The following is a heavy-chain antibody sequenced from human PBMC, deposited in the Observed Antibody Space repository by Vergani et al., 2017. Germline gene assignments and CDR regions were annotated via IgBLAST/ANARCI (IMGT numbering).Heavy chain of an antibody. CDR3: ARGKGYCSGFSGYYYYGMDV. CDR2: INHSGST. J-gene: IGHJ6*02. Sequence: QVQLQQRGAGLLKPSETLSLTCAVYGGSFSGYYWSWIRQPPGKGLEWIGEINHSGSTNYNPSLKSRVTISVDTSKNQFSLKLSSVTAADTAVYYCARGKGYCSGFSGYYYYGMDVWGQGTTVTVSS. CDR1: GGSFSGYY. V-gene: IGHV4-34*01. D-gene: IGHD2-15*01.